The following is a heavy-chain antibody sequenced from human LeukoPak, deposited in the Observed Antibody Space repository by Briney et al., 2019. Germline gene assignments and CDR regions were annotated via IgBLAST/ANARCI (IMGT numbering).Heavy chain of an antibody. Sequence: GESLKISSKGSGCRFTSYWVGWVRRKPGKGVEWMGIIYPGDCDNRYSPYFKGQVNISADKYNNTTYLQWSSLKASGTAMYYCARPLDAVAGTSSDYWGQGTLVTVSS. V-gene: IGHV5-51*01. J-gene: IGHJ4*02. D-gene: IGHD6-19*01. CDR2: IYPGDCDN. CDR1: GCRFTSYW. CDR3: ARPLDAVAGTSSDY.